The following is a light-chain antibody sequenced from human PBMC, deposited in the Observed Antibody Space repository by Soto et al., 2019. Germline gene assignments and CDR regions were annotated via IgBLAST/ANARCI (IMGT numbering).Light chain of an antibody. V-gene: IGLV2-14*01. CDR3: TSYTPTGALV. J-gene: IGLJ6*01. CDR2: EVR. CDR1: NTDVGGYNY. Sequence: QSVLTQPASVSGSPGQSITVSCTGTNTDVGGYNYVSWYQHRPGKAPRLMIYEVRNRLSGVSNRFPGSKSGNTASLTISGLQSEDEADYYCTSYTPTGALVFGSGTKLTVL.